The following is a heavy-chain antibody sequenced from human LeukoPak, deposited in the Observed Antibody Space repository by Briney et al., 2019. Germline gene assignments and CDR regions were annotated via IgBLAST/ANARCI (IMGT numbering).Heavy chain of an antibody. CDR3: ARDLCSGGSCYDRDAFDI. D-gene: IGHD2-15*01. J-gene: IGHJ3*02. CDR2: ISYDGSNK. Sequence: GGSLRLSCAASGFTFSSYAMHWVRQAPGNGLEWVAVISYDGSNKYYADSLKGRFTISRDNSKNTLYLQMNSLRAEDAAGYYCARDLCSGGSCYDRDAFDIWGQGTMVTVSS. CDR1: GFTFSSYA. V-gene: IGHV3-30*04.